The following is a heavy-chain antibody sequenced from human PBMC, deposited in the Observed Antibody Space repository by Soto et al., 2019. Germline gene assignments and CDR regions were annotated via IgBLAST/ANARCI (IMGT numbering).Heavy chain of an antibody. CDR3: RVVTLLRSFDI. J-gene: IGHJ3*02. CDR1: GDSIISGDYY. V-gene: IGHV4-30-4*01. D-gene: IGHD3-22*01. Sequence: TLSLTCTVSGDSIISGDYYWSWIRQTPGKGLEWIGYIYYSGDTNYNPSLKSRVIISVDTSKNQFSLKLSSVTAADTAVYFCRVVTLLRSFDIWGPGTMVTVSS. CDR2: IYYSGDT.